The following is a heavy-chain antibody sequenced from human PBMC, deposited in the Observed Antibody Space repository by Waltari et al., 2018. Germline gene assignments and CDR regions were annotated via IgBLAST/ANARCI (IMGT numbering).Heavy chain of an antibody. J-gene: IGHJ3*02. Sequence: QVQLQESGPGLVKPSQTLSLTCTVSGGSISSGGYYWSWIRQHPGKGMEWIGYSYDSGSTYYNPSLKSRVTISVDTSKNQFSLKLSSVTAADTAVYYCARFGGVAFDIWGQGTMVTVSS. CDR3: ARFGGVAFDI. D-gene: IGHD3-10*01. CDR1: GGSISSGGYY. CDR2: SYDSGST. V-gene: IGHV4-31*03.